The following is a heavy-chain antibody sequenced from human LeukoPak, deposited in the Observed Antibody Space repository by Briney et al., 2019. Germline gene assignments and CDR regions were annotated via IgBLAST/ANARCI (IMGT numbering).Heavy chain of an antibody. CDR3: ARDRYGSSSRHDTFDI. CDR2: IIPIFGTA. D-gene: IGHD6-6*01. J-gene: IGHJ3*02. V-gene: IGHV1-69*01. Sequence: SVKVSCKASGGTFSSYAISWVRQAPGQGLEWMGGIIPIFGTANYAQKFQGRVTITADESTSTAYMELSSLRSEDTAVYYCARDRYGSSSRHDTFDIWGQGTMVTVSS. CDR1: GGTFSSYA.